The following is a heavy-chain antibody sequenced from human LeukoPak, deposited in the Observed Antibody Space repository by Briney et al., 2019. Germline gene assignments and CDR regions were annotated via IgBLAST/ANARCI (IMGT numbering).Heavy chain of an antibody. J-gene: IGHJ4*02. CDR1: GFTFSSYA. Sequence: SGGSLRLSCAASGFTFSSYAMSWVRRAPGKGLEWVSAISGGGGSTYYTDSVKGRFTISRDNSKNTLYLQVNSLRAEDTAVYYCAKVGESGGVWKYYFDYWGQGTLVTVSS. CDR2: ISGGGGST. D-gene: IGHD2-8*02. CDR3: AKVGESGGVWKYYFDY. V-gene: IGHV3-23*01.